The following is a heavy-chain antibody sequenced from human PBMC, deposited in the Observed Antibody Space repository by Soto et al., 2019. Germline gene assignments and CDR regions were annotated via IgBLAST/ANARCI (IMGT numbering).Heavy chain of an antibody. CDR3: ASLRSMVVSFNY. V-gene: IGHV4-39*01. D-gene: IGHD2-15*01. CDR2: IYYRGNT. J-gene: IGHJ4*02. Sequence: PSETLSLTCTVSAGSISSTNYYWGWIGQPPGKGLEWIGNIYYRGNTYYNPSLNSRVTISVDTSKNQFSLKLSSVTAEDTAVYYCASLRSMVVSFNYWGQGTLVTVSS. CDR1: AGSISSTNYY.